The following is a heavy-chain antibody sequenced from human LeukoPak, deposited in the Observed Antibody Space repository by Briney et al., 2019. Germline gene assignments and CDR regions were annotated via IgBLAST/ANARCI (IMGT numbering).Heavy chain of an antibody. J-gene: IGHJ5*02. CDR2: IRYDGINK. CDR3: ARPQVTGWFDP. Sequence: GGSLRLSCAASGFTFSTHGMHWVRQAPGKGLEWVAFIRYDGINKYYADSVKGRFTISRDSFKNTLYLQMNSLRPEDTAVYYCARPQVTGWFDPWGQGTLVTVSS. D-gene: IGHD2-21*02. CDR1: GFTFSTHG. V-gene: IGHV3-30*02.